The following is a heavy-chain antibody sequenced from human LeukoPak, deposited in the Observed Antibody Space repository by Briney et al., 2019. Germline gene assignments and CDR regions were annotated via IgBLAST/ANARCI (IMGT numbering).Heavy chain of an antibody. CDR2: IYDSGST. V-gene: IGHV4-31*03. J-gene: IGHJ4*02. CDR1: GGSITSGYYY. Sequence: SQTLYLTCNVSGGSITSGYYYWTWIRHHPGKGLEWIGYIYDSGSTYYNPSLKSRLTISLDTSENQFSLKLTSVTAADTAVYYCARDSSGWLYLDSWGQGTLVTVSS. CDR3: ARDSSGWLYLDS. D-gene: IGHD6-19*01.